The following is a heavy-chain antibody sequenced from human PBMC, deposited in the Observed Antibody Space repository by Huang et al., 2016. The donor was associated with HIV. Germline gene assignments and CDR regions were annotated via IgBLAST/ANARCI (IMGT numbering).Heavy chain of an antibody. J-gene: IGHJ4*02. CDR3: ATLPPVNYGRSGGRVRDY. Sequence: QVQLVQSGAEVKKPGASVKVSCKASGYTFRNYEINWVRQAPGQGLEGMGWMNPNSGNTGYARKFQGRVTMTRSTSISTAYMELSRLRFEDTAVYYCATLPPVNYGRSGGRVRDYWGQGSLVTVSS. D-gene: IGHD2-15*01. CDR2: MNPNSGNT. CDR1: GYTFRNYE. V-gene: IGHV1-8*01.